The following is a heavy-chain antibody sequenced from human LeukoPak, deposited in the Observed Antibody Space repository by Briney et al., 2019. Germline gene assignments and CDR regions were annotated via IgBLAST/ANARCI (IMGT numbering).Heavy chain of an antibody. CDR2: IYYSGST. J-gene: IGHJ4*02. D-gene: IGHD7-27*01. Sequence: SETLSLTCTVSGGSISSYYWSWIRQPPGKGLEWIGYIYYSGSTHYNPSLKSRVTISVDTSKNQFSLKLSSVTAADTAVYFCARGFRGDNFDYWGQGTLVTVSS. CDR3: ARGFRGDNFDY. V-gene: IGHV4-59*08. CDR1: GGSISSYY.